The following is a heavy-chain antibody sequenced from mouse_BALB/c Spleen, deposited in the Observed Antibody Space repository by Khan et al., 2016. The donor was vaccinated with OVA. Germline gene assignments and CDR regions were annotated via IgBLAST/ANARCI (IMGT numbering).Heavy chain of an antibody. CDR2: ISSGGDYT. V-gene: IGHV5-6*01. Sequence: EVQLVESGGDLVKPGGSLTLSCAASGFTFSSYSMSWVRQTPDKRLEWVASISSGGDYTYYPDSVKGRFTISRDNAKNTLYLQMSDLKSEDTAMYYCADHVTGSFAYWGQGTLVTVSA. J-gene: IGHJ3*01. CDR1: GFTFSSYS. D-gene: IGHD4-1*01. CDR3: ADHVTGSFAY.